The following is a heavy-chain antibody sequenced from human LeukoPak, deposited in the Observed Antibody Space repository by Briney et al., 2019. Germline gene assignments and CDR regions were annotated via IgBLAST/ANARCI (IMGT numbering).Heavy chain of an antibody. J-gene: IGHJ4*02. CDR1: GFTFSNAW. CDR3: SGQLDYGDDY. CDR2: IKSKTDGGTT. D-gene: IGHD4-17*01. V-gene: IGHV3-15*01. Sequence: GGTLRLSCAASGFTFSNAWMSGVRQAPGKGLEWVGRIKSKTDGGTTDYAAPVKGRFTISRDDSKNTLYLQMNSLKAEDTDVYYCSGQLDYGDDYWGQGTLVTVSS.